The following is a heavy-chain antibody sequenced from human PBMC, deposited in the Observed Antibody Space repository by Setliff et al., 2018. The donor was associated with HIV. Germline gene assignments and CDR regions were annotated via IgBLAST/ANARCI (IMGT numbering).Heavy chain of an antibody. D-gene: IGHD2-2*01. J-gene: IGHJ4*01. CDR2: LHSLGSSRVSDTP. Sequence: SETLSLTCSVSSGSMTGHYWTWVRQPPGKGLEWVGYLHSLGSSRVSDTPNYSPSLKSRITISLDTSKRQLSLTITSLTAADTAVYYCARGLSSQTYWGTRPLGLDYWGQGSLVTVSS. CDR3: ARGLSSQTYWGTRPLGLDY. CDR1: SGSMTGHY. V-gene: IGHV4-4*08.